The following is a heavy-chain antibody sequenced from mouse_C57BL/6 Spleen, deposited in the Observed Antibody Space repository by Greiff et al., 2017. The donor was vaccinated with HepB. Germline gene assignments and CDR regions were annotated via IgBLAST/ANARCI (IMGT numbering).Heavy chain of an antibody. CDR1: GYTFTSYW. V-gene: IGHV1-72*01. Sequence: QVQLKQPGAELVKPGASVKLSCKASGYTFTSYWMHWVKQRPGRGLEWIGRIDPNSGGTKYNEKFKSKATLTVDKPSSTAYMQLSSLTSEDSAVYYCARSAYYSNWFAYWGQGTLVTVSA. D-gene: IGHD2-5*01. J-gene: IGHJ3*01. CDR2: IDPNSGGT. CDR3: ARSAYYSNWFAY.